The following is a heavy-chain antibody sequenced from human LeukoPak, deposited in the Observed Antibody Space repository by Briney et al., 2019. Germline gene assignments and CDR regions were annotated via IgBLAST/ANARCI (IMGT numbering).Heavy chain of an antibody. V-gene: IGHV4-59*01. CDR3: ASGFYDSSGYSNCFDP. D-gene: IGHD3-22*01. CDR1: GDSISSSY. Sequence: SETLSLTCTVSGDSISSSYWSWIRQPPGKTLEWIGYIYYTGTTNYNPSLKSRVTMSIDTSKNQFSLNLNSVTAADTAVYYCASGFYDSSGYSNCFDPWGQGTLVTVSS. CDR2: IYYTGTT. J-gene: IGHJ5*02.